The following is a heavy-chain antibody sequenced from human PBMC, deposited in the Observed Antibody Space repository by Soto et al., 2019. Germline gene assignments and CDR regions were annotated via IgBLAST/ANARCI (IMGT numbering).Heavy chain of an antibody. CDR3: VRQIPDTATGTYYFDY. J-gene: IGHJ4*02. Sequence: QLQLQESGPGLVKPSETLSLTCTVSSGSISSRSHYWGWIRQPPGKGLEWIGSMYYSGSIYYNPSLKSRVTIFADTSKNQFSLKLSSVTAADTAVYYCVRQIPDTATGTYYFDYWGQGTLVTVSS. CDR2: MYYSGSI. V-gene: IGHV4-39*01. D-gene: IGHD5-18*01. CDR1: SGSISSRSHY.